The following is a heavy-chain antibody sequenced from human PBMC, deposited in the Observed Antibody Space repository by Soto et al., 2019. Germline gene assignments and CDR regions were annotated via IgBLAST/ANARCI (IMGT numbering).Heavy chain of an antibody. CDR3: XXXXXXXXXXXXXXXXX. V-gene: IGHV3-15*01. CDR1: GFTFSNAW. Sequence: XVQLVESGGGLVKPGGSLRLSCAASGFTFSNAWMTWVRXXXXXXXXXXXXXKSRTHGGTTDYAAPVKGRFTISRDDSXXXLYXXXXXLXXXXXXXXXXXXXXXXXXXXXXXXXXXXGQGTLVTVSS. CDR2: XKSRTHGGTT. J-gene: IGHJ4*02.